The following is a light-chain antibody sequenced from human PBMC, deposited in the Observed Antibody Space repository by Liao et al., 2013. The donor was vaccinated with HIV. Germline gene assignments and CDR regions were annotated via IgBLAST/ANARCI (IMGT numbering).Light chain of an antibody. CDR3: QVWDSSGDHPRV. CDR2: YDN. Sequence: SYVVTQPPSVSVAPGTTAKITCGGNNIGTNSVHWYQQRPGQAPVLVIYYDNDRPSGIPERFSGSNSGNTATLTISRVEGGDEADYYCQVWDSSGDHPRVFGGGTKLTVL. J-gene: IGLJ3*02. V-gene: IGLV3-21*04. CDR1: NIGTNS.